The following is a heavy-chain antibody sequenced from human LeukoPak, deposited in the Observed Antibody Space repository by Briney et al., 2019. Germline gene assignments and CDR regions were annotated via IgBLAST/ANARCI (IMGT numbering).Heavy chain of an antibody. J-gene: IGHJ4*02. CDR1: GFTFSSYG. CDR3: AKDGGSPSVFDY. D-gene: IGHD2-15*01. Sequence: PGGSLRLSCAASGFTFSSYGMSWVRQAPGKGLEWVSAISGSGGSTYYADSVKGRFTISRDNSKNTLYLQMNSLRAEDTAVYYCAKDGGSPSVFDYWGQGTLVTVSS. V-gene: IGHV3-23*01. CDR2: ISGSGGST.